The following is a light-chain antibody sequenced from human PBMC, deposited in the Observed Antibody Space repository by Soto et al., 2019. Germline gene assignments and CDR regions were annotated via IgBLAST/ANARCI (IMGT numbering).Light chain of an antibody. Sequence: QSALTQPRSVSGSPGQSVTISCTRTSSYIGPYDHVAWYQQHPGKAPKLIIFAVSKRPSGVPDRFSGSNSGNTASLTISGLHAEDEADYYCSSYAGNYIYFFANGTKVTVL. V-gene: IGLV2-11*01. J-gene: IGLJ1*01. CDR2: AVS. CDR1: SSYIGPYDH. CDR3: SSYAGNYIYF.